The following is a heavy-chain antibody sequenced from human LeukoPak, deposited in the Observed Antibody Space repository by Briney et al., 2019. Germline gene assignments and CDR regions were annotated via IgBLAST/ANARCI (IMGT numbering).Heavy chain of an antibody. D-gene: IGHD1-14*01. V-gene: IGHV3-53*01. CDR1: GFTVITND. Sequence: GGSLRLPCAASGFTVITNDMTWVRQAPGKGLEWVSVLYSDGNTKYADSVQGRFTISRDNSKSTLYLEMNSLSPDDTAVYYCARGVEPLAANTLAYWGQGTLVTVSS. CDR3: ARGVEPLAANTLAY. J-gene: IGHJ4*02. CDR2: LYSDGNT.